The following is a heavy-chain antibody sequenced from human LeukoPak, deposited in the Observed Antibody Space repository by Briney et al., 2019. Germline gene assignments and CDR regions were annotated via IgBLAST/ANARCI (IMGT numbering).Heavy chain of an antibody. D-gene: IGHD5-18*01. CDR3: ARGGGIQLWYSYYFDY. Sequence: SETLSLTCAVSGGSISSGGYSWSWIRQPPGKSLEWIGYIYHSGSTYYNPSLKSRVTISVGRSKNQFSLKLSSVTAADTAVYYCARGGGIQLWYSYYFDYWGQGTLVTVSS. J-gene: IGHJ4*02. CDR2: IYHSGST. V-gene: IGHV4-30-2*01. CDR1: GGSISSGGYS.